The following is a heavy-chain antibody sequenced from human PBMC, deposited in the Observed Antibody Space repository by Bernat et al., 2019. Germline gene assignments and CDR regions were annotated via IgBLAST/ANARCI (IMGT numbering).Heavy chain of an antibody. Sequence: QVQLVESGGGVVQPGRSLRLSCAASGFTFSSYAMHWVRQAPGKGLEWVALISYDGSNEYYADSVKGRFIISRDNSKNTLYLQMNSLRAEDTAVYYCAKWRVNCDSSGYNKWGQGTLVTVSS. J-gene: IGHJ4*02. D-gene: IGHD3-22*01. V-gene: IGHV3-30*01. CDR3: AKWRVNCDSSGYNK. CDR1: GFTFSSYA. CDR2: ISYDGSNE.